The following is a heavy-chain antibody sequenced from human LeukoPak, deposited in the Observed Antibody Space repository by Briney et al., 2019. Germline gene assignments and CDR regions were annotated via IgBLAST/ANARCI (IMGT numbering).Heavy chain of an antibody. D-gene: IGHD3-9*01. CDR2: ISAYNGNT. V-gene: IGHV1-18*01. CDR3: ARDLAASYYDILTGYYTERYDY. J-gene: IGHJ4*02. Sequence: ASVKVSCKASGYTFTSYGISWVRQAPGQGLEWMGWISAYNGNTNYAQKLQGRVTVTTDTSTSTAYMELRSLRSDDTAVYYCARDLAASYYDILTGYYTERYDYWGQGTLVTVSS. CDR1: GYTFTSYG.